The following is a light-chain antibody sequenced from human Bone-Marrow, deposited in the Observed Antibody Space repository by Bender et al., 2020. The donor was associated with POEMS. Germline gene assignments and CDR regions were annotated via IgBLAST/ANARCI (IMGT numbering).Light chain of an antibody. Sequence: QSVLTQPPSASGTPGQRVTISCSGGSSNIGAHAVNWYQHLPGTDPKLLIYSSHRRPSEVPDRFSGSRSGTSASLAISGLQSEDEADYYCAVWDDSLNGWVFGGGTKLTV. CDR1: SSNIGAHA. CDR2: SSH. V-gene: IGLV1-44*01. CDR3: AVWDDSLNGWV. J-gene: IGLJ3*02.